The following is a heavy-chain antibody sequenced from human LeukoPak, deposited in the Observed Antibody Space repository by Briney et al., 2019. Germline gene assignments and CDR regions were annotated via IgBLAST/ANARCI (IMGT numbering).Heavy chain of an antibody. CDR1: GFTFSSYG. CDR2: IWYDGSNK. J-gene: IGHJ4*02. Sequence: QAGGSLRLSWAASGFTFSSYGMHWVRQAPGKGLEWVAFIWYDGSNKYYADSVKGRFTISRDNSKNTLYLQMNSLRAEDTAVYYCVKSNYYYDSSGYYVYYFDYWGQGTLVTVSS. CDR3: VKSNYYYDSSGYYVYYFDY. D-gene: IGHD3-22*01. V-gene: IGHV3-30*02.